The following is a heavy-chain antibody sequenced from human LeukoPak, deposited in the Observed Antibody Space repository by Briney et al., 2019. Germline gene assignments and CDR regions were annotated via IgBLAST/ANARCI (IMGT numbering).Heavy chain of an antibody. CDR1: GGSISSSSYY. D-gene: IGHD3-22*01. V-gene: IGHV4-39*07. CDR2: IYYSGST. Sequence: PSETLSLTCTVSGGSISSSSYYWGWIRQPPGKGLEWIGSIYYSGSTNYNPSLKSRVTISVDTSKNQFSLKLSSVTAADTAVYYCARHGGYYDSSGYWGQGTLVTVSS. CDR3: ARHGGYYDSSGY. J-gene: IGHJ4*02.